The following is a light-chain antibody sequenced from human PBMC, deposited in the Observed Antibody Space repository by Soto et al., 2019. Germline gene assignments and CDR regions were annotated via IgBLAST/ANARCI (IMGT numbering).Light chain of an antibody. J-gene: IGKJ1*01. CDR2: GAS. CDR1: QSVSSN. CDR3: QQYNTLPPWT. Sequence: EILMTQSPATLSVSPGERATLSCRASQSVSSNLAWYQQKPGQAPRLLIYGASTRATGIPARFSGSGSGTEFTLTISSLQSEDFAVYYCQQYNTLPPWTFGQGTKVEIK. V-gene: IGKV3-15*01.